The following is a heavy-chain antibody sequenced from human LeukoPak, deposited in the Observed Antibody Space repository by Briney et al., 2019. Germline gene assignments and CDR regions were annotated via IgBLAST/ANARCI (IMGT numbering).Heavy chain of an antibody. Sequence: GGSLRLSCAASGFTFSSYEMNWVRQAPGKGLEWVSYISSSGSTIYYADSVKGRFTTSRDNAKNSLYLQMNSLRAEDTAVYYCARDLLFLSAYYYYYGMDVWGQGTTVIVSS. CDR2: ISSSGSTI. D-gene: IGHD2/OR15-2a*01. CDR3: ARDLLFLSAYYYYYGMDV. V-gene: IGHV3-48*03. CDR1: GFTFSSYE. J-gene: IGHJ6*02.